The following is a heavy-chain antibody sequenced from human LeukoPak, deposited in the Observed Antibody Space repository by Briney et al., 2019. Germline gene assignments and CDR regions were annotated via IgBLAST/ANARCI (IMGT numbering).Heavy chain of an antibody. J-gene: IGHJ4*02. CDR2: ISTYNGNT. D-gene: IGHD3-16*02. CDR1: GYTCTSSG. V-gene: IGHV1-18*04. CDR3: ARDYVWGSYRYFDF. Sequence: ASVKVSCKASGYTCTSSGISWVRQAPGQGLEWMAWISTYNGNTNYAQKLQGRVTMTTDTSTSTAYMELRSLRSDDTAVYYCARDYVWGSYRYFDFWGQGTLVIVSS.